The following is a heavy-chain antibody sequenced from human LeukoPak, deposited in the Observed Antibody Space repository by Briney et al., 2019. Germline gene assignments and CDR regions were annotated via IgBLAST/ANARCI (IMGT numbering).Heavy chain of an antibody. D-gene: IGHD6-13*01. J-gene: IGHJ4*02. CDR2: ISGSGSST. CDR3: AKEWSAQRLVRYFDY. CDR1: GFTFSSYA. Sequence: GGSLRLSCAASGFTFSSYAMTWVRQAPGKGLEWVSAISGSGSSTYYADSVKGRFTISRDNSKNTLYLQMNSLRAEDTAVYYCAKEWSAQRLVRYFDYWGQGALVTVSS. V-gene: IGHV3-23*01.